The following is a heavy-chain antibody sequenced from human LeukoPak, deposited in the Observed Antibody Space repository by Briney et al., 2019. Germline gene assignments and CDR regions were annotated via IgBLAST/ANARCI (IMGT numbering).Heavy chain of an antibody. CDR1: GGSISSSSYY. Sequence: PSETLSLTCTVSGGSISSSSYYWGWIRQPPGKGLEWIGSIYYSGSTYYNPSLKSRVTISVDTSKNQFSLKLSSVTAADTAVYYCASRHMTTVATGGWYFDLWGRGTLVTVSS. D-gene: IGHD4-23*01. CDR2: IYYSGST. CDR3: ASRHMTTVATGGWYFDL. V-gene: IGHV4-39*01. J-gene: IGHJ2*01.